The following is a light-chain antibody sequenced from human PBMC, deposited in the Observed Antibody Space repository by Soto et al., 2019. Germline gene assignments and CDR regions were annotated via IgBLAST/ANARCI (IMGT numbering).Light chain of an antibody. CDR3: SSYAGSNIPVV. CDR1: SSDVGGYNC. V-gene: IGLV2-8*01. J-gene: IGLJ2*01. CDR2: EVS. Sequence: QSALSQAPSASGSPGQSVTISCTGTSSDVGGYNCVSWYQQHPGKAPKLMIYEVSKRPSGVPDRFSGSKSGNTASLTVSGLQSEDEADYYCSSYAGSNIPVVFGGGTKLTVL.